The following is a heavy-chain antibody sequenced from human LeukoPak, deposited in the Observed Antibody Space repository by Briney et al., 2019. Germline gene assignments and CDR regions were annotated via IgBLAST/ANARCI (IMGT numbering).Heavy chain of an antibody. Sequence: PGGSLRLSCAASGFTFSSYWMHWVRQAPGKGMVWVSRINSDGSSTSYADSVRGRFSISRDNAKNTLYLQMNSLRAEDTAVYYCARGLSGYASSLGYWGQGTLVTVSA. CDR1: GFTFSSYW. D-gene: IGHD6-6*01. V-gene: IGHV3-74*01. J-gene: IGHJ4*02. CDR3: ARGLSGYASSLGY. CDR2: INSDGSST.